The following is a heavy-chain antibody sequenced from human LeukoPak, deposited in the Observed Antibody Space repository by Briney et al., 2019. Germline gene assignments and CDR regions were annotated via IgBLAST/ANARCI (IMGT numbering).Heavy chain of an antibody. CDR1: GFTFSSYW. D-gene: IGHD6-19*01. CDR2: INSDGSST. V-gene: IGHV3-74*01. Sequence: GGSLRLSCAASGFTFSSYWMHWVRQAPGKGLVWVSRINSDGSSTSYADSVKGRFTISRDNAKNTLYLQMNSLRAEDTAVYYCARVHMDSSGWYFDYWGQGTLVTVSS. CDR3: ARVHMDSSGWYFDY. J-gene: IGHJ4*02.